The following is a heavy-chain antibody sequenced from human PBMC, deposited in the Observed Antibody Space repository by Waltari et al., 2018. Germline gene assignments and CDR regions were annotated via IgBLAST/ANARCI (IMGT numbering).Heavy chain of an antibody. J-gene: IGHJ6*02. D-gene: IGHD4-17*01. CDR1: GGTFSSYA. V-gene: IGHV1-69*01. Sequence: QVQLVQSGAEVKKPGSSVKVSCKASGGTFSSYAISWVRQAPGQWLEWMGGIVPICGTANYARKFEGRVTITADESTSTAYMGLSSLRAEDTAVYYCARGHTVTTPGMDVWGQGTTVTVSS. CDR2: IVPICGTA. CDR3: ARGHTVTTPGMDV.